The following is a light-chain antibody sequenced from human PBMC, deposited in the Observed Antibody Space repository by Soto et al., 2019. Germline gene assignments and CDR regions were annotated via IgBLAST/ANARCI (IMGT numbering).Light chain of an antibody. V-gene: IGKV3-15*01. CDR2: GAS. J-gene: IGKJ1*01. CDR1: QSVSSS. CDR3: QQYNNWPRT. Sequence: EIVLTQSPGTLSLSPGERATLSCRASQSVSSSLAWYQQKPGQAPRLLIYGASTRATGIPARFSGSGSGTEFTLTISSLQSEDFAVYYCQQYNNWPRTFGQGTKV.